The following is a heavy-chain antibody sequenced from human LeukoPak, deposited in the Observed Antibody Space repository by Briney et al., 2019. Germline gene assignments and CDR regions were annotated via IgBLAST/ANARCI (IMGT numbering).Heavy chain of an antibody. Sequence: GASVTVSCKASGATFSSYGISWVRQAPGQGLEWMGGIIPIFGTANYAQKFQGRVTITADESTTTAYMELSSLTSEDTAVYYCARDLRLTGDRAFDYWGQGTLVTVSS. J-gene: IGHJ4*02. CDR3: ARDLRLTGDRAFDY. D-gene: IGHD3-9*01. CDR2: IIPIFGTA. CDR1: GATFSSYG. V-gene: IGHV1-69*13.